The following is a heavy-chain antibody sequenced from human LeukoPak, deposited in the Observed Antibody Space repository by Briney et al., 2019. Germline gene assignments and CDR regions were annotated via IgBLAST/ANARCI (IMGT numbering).Heavy chain of an antibody. J-gene: IGHJ4*02. D-gene: IGHD6-13*01. V-gene: IGHV4-34*01. CDR2: INHSGST. CDR1: GGSFSGYY. CDR3: ARANKPTAAGTGAIFFY. Sequence: SETLSLTCAVYGGSFSGYYWSWIRQPPGKGLEWIGEINHSGSTNYNPSLKSRVTISVDTSKNQFSLKLSSVTAADTAAYYCARANKPTAAGTGAIFFYWGQGTLVTVSS.